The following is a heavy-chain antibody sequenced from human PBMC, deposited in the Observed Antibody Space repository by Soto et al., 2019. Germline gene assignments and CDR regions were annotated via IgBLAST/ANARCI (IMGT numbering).Heavy chain of an antibody. CDR1: GYTFTSYA. J-gene: IGHJ5*02. V-gene: IGHV1-3*01. CDR2: INAGNGNT. Sequence: ASVKVSCKASGYTFTSYAMHGVRQAPGQRLEWMGWINAGNGNTKYSQKFQGRVTITRDTSASTAYMELSSLRSEDTAVYYCARGHVVPRAMEEYLTHDPLGECTLLPVCS. CDR3: ARGHVVPRAMEEYLTHDP. D-gene: IGHD2-2*01.